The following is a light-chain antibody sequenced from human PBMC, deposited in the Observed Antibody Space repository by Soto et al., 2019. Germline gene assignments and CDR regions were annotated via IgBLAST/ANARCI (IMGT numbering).Light chain of an antibody. CDR1: QSVSSN. Sequence: EILMTQSPASLSVSPGEGATLSCRASQSVSSNLAWYQQKPGQAPRLLIYGASTRATGIPARFSGSGSATEFTLTISSLQSEDFAVYYCQQYNNWPPVTFGQGTKVDI. CDR2: GAS. J-gene: IGKJ1*01. CDR3: QQYNNWPPVT. V-gene: IGKV3-15*01.